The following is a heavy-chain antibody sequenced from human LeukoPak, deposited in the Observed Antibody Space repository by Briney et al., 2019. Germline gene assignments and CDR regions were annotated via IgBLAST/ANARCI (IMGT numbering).Heavy chain of an antibody. V-gene: IGHV1-18*01. CDR3: ARDLSPAHYYDSSGYSAGGFGY. Sequence: GASVKVSCKASGYTFTSYGISWVRQAPGQGLEWMGWISAYNGNTNYAQKLQGRVTMTTDTSTSTAYMELRSLRSDDTAVYYCARDLSPAHYYDSSGYSAGGFGYWGQGTLVTVSS. J-gene: IGHJ4*02. D-gene: IGHD3-22*01. CDR2: ISAYNGNT. CDR1: GYTFTSYG.